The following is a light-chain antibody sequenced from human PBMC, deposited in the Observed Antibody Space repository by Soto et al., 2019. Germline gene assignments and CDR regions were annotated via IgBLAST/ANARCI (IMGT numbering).Light chain of an antibody. Sequence: QSVLTQPASVSGSPGQSITISYTGTSSDIGAYNSVSWYQQHPGKAPKLMIYEVSNRPSGVSNRFSASKSGNTASLTISGLQAEDEADYYCSSRTTSNPYVFGTGTKLTVL. CDR1: SSDIGAYNS. V-gene: IGLV2-14*01. CDR3: SSRTTSNPYV. CDR2: EVS. J-gene: IGLJ1*01.